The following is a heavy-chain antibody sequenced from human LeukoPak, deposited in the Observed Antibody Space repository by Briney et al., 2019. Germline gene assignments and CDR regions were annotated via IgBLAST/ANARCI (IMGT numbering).Heavy chain of an antibody. CDR3: ARSDYDFWSGYRNAFDI. CDR1: GGSISSYY. J-gene: IGHJ3*02. D-gene: IGHD3-3*01. Sequence: PSETLSLTCTVSGGSISSYYWSWIRQPPGKGLEWIGYIYYSGSTNYNPSLKSRVTISVDTSKNQFSLKLSSVTAADTAVYYCARSDYDFWSGYRNAFDIWGQGTMVTVSS. CDR2: IYYSGST. V-gene: IGHV4-59*01.